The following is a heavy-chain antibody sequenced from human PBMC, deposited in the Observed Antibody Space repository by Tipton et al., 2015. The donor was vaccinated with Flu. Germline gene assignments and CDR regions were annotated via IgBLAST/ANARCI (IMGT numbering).Heavy chain of an antibody. CDR1: DYSITCGYY. V-gene: IGHV4-38-2*01. D-gene: IGHD3-10*01. CDR3: ARNGGGNCDAGSPPGVFDF. Sequence: TLSLTCAVSDYSITCGYYWDWIRQPPGKGLEWIGSFSNEGKRFYNPSLKSRVSGSVDTSTNQFSLKLSSVTAADTALYYCARNGGGNCDAGSPPGVFDFWGQGILVTVSS. CDR2: FSNEGKR. J-gene: IGHJ4*02.